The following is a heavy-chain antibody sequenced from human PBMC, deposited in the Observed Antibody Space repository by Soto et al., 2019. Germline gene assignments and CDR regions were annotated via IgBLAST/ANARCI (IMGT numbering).Heavy chain of an antibody. CDR2: INPILGIA. D-gene: IGHD2-15*01. Sequence: QVQLVQSGAEVKKPGSSVKVSCKASGGTFSSYTISWVRQAPGQGLEWMGRINPILGIANYAQKFQGRVTITADKSTSTAYMELSSLRSEDTAVYYCAREDVAATPGWFDPWGQGTLVTVSS. CDR3: AREDVAATPGWFDP. J-gene: IGHJ5*02. V-gene: IGHV1-69*08. CDR1: GGTFSSYT.